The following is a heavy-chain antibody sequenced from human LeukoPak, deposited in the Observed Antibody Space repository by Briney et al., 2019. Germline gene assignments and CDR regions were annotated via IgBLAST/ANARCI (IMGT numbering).Heavy chain of an antibody. CDR1: GGSISSGGYY. Sequence: SQTLSLTCTVSGGSISSGGYYWSWIRQHPGKGLEWIGYIYYSGSTYYNPSLKSRVTISVDTSKNQFSLKLNSVTAADTAVYYCARVWGAGAAGGFDPWGQGTLVTVSS. CDR3: ARVWGAGAAGGFDP. J-gene: IGHJ5*02. CDR2: IYYSGST. V-gene: IGHV4-31*03. D-gene: IGHD1-26*01.